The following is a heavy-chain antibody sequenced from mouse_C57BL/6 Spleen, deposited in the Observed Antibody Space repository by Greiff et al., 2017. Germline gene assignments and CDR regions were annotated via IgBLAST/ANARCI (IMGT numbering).Heavy chain of an antibody. CDR3: ARGGYSDYAGFAC. D-gene: IGHD2-13*01. CDR1: GYTFTSYW. Sequence: QVHVKQPGAELVKPGASVKLSCKASGYTFTSYWMQWVKQRPGQGLEWIGEIDPSDSYTKYNQKFKGKATWTVDTSSSTAYMQLSSLTSEDSAVYYCARGGYSDYAGFACWGQGTLVTVSA. CDR2: IDPSDSYT. J-gene: IGHJ3*01. V-gene: IGHV1-50*01.